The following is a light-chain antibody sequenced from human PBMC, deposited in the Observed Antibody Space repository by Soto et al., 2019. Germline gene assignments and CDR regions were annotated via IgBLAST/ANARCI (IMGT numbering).Light chain of an antibody. J-gene: IGKJ5*01. V-gene: IGKV1-8*01. CDR1: QGISSY. CDR2: AAS. Sequence: ALRITHSPSSLSASTGDRVTITCRASQGISSYLAWYQQKPGKAPKLLIYAASTLKIGVPSRFSGSGSGPDFARTISCLQPDHLATDYSQPSYSTTPSTFGQGTRLEIK. CDR3: QPSYSTTPST.